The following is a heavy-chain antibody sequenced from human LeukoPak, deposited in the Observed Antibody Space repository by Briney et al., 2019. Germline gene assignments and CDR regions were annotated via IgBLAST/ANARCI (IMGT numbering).Heavy chain of an antibody. CDR1: GYGFTTYW. Sequence: GESLKISCKGSGYGFTTYWIAWVRQMPGKGLEWMGIIYPGDSDIRKSPAFQGQVTISADKSINTAYLQWSSLKASDTAMYYCARPGGTLTAAVKKYDYWGQGTLVTVSS. J-gene: IGHJ4*02. CDR3: ARPGGTLTAAVKKYDY. V-gene: IGHV5-51*01. D-gene: IGHD6-13*01. CDR2: IYPGDSDI.